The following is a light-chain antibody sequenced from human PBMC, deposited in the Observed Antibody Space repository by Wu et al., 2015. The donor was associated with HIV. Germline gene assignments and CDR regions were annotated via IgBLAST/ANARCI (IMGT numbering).Light chain of an antibody. J-gene: IGKJ2*01. CDR1: QSVSSSY. Sequence: EIVLTQSPGTLSLSPAERATLSCRASQSVSSSYLAWYQQKPGQAPRLLIFGAFIRASGVPARFSGSGSGTEFTLTISSIQSEDFAVYYCQQYTNWPPYTFGQGTKLEIK. CDR2: GAF. V-gene: IGKV3-15*01. CDR3: QQYTNWPPYT.